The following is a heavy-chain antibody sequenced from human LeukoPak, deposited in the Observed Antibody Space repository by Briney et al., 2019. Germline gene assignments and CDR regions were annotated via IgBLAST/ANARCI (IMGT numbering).Heavy chain of an antibody. J-gene: IGHJ5*02. CDR1: GFTFSSCS. Sequence: GGSLRLSCAASGFTFSSCSMTWVRQAPGKGLEYVSAISSNGGSTYYADSVKGRFTISRDNSKNTLYLQMSSLKAEDTAVYYCVKDIEAVAGTWWFDPWGQGTLVTVSS. CDR2: ISSNGGST. V-gene: IGHV3-64D*06. D-gene: IGHD6-19*01. CDR3: VKDIEAVAGTWWFDP.